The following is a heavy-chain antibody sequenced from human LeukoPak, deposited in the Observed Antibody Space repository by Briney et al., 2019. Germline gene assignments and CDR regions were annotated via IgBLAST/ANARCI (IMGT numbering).Heavy chain of an antibody. CDR2: IYYSGST. CDR3: ARTYCTNGVCQLGSNWFDP. D-gene: IGHD2-8*01. J-gene: IGHJ5*02. V-gene: IGHV4-30-4*01. CDR1: GGSISSGDYY. Sequence: PSQTLSLTCTVSGGSISSGDYYWSWIRQPPGKGLEWIGYIYYSGSTYYNPSLKSRVTISVDTSKNQFSLKLSSVTAADTAVYYCARTYCTNGVCQLGSNWFDPWGQGTLVTVSS.